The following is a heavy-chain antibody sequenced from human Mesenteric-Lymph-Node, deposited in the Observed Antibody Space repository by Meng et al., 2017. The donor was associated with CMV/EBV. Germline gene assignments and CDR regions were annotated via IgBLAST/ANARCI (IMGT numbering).Heavy chain of an antibody. Sequence: GESLKIPCAASGFTFSSYGMHWVRQAPGKGLEWVAVIWYDGTNKYYADSVKGRFDISRDNSKNTLYLQMNSLRAEDTAVYDCTREGAAHGRYFDYWGQGTLVTVSS. J-gene: IGHJ4*02. CDR1: GFTFSSYG. V-gene: IGHV3-33*01. CDR3: TREGAAHGRYFDY. D-gene: IGHD2-15*01. CDR2: IWYDGTNK.